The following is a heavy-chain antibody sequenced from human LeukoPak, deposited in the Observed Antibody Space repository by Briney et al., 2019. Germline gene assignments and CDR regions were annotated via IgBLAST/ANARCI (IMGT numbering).Heavy chain of an antibody. CDR1: GFTFSSYE. V-gene: IGHV3-48*03. CDR2: ISSRGSTI. D-gene: IGHD3-22*01. CDR3: ARHNYYDSSGFDY. Sequence: GGSLRLSCAASGFTFSSYEMNWVRQAPGKGLEWVSYISSRGSTIYYADSVKGRFTISRDNAKNSLYLQMNSLRAEDTAVYYCARHNYYDSSGFDYWGQGTLVTVSS. J-gene: IGHJ4*02.